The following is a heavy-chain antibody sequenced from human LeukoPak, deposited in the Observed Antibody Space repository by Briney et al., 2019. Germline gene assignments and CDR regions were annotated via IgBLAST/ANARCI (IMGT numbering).Heavy chain of an antibody. V-gene: IGHV4-59*01. CDR2: IYYSGST. CDR1: GGSISPYY. J-gene: IGHJ4*02. Sequence: PSETLSLTCTVSGGSISPYYWGWIRQPPGKGLEWIGYIYYSGSTNYNPSLKSRVTMSVDTSKNQFSLKLTSVTAADTAVYYCARYDFNKYFDYWGQGILVTVSS. D-gene: IGHD3-3*01. CDR3: ARYDFNKYFDY.